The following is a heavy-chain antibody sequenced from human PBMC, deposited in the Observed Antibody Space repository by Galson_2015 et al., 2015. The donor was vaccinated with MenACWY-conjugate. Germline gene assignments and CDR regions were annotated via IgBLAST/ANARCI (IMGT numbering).Heavy chain of an antibody. CDR3: ARESEIRDGLLDY. V-gene: IGHV1-69*04. Sequence: SVKVSCKASGGTFSSYTIGWVRQAPGQRLEWMGSLIPIFDITNYAQQFQGRVTFTADKSTGTAYMELRSLRSGDTGIYYCARESEIRDGLLDYWGQGALVTVS. J-gene: IGHJ4*02. D-gene: IGHD3-10*01. CDR2: LIPIFDIT. CDR1: GGTFSSYT.